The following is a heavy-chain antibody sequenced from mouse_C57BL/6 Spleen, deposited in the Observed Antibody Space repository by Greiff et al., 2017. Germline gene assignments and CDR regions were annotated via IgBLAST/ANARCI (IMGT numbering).Heavy chain of an antibody. V-gene: IGHV5-9-1*02. CDR2: ISSGGDYI. CDR1: GFTFSSYA. Sequence: EVKLMESGEGLVKPGGSLKLSCAASGFTFSSYAMPWVRQTPEKRLEWVAYISSGGDYIYYADTVKGRFTISRDNARNTLYLQMSSLKYEDTAMSYCTREEEGLREFDYWGQGTTLTVSS. J-gene: IGHJ2*01. CDR3: TREEEGLREFDY. D-gene: IGHD2-4*01.